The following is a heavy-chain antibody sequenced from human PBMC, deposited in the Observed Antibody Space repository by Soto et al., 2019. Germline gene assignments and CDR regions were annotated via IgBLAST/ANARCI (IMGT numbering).Heavy chain of an antibody. J-gene: IGHJ4*02. Sequence: QVQLVESGGGVVQPGRSLRLSCAASGFTFSSYGMHWVRQAPGKGLEWVAVIWYDGSNKYYADSVKGRFTISRDNSKNTLYLQMNSLRAEDTAVYYCARGSLRGPTPRSLPAYWGQGTLVTVSS. D-gene: IGHD3-10*01. V-gene: IGHV3-33*01. CDR1: GFTFSSYG. CDR3: ARGSLRGPTPRSLPAY. CDR2: IWYDGSNK.